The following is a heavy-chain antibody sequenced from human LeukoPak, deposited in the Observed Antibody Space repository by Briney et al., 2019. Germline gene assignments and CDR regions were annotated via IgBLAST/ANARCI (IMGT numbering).Heavy chain of an antibody. CDR2: ISSSSSYI. D-gene: IGHD6-13*01. V-gene: IGHV3-21*01. CDR3: ARVLEAASFDY. J-gene: IGHJ4*02. Sequence: GGSLRLSCAASGFTFSSYSMNWVRQAPGKGLEWVSSISSSSSYIYYADSLKGRFTMSRDNAKNSLYLQMNSLRAEDTAVYYCARVLEAASFDYWGRGTPVTVSS. CDR1: GFTFSSYS.